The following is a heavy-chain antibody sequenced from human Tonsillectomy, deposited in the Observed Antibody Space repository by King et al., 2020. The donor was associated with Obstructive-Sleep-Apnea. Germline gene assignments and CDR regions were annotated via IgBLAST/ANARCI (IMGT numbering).Heavy chain of an antibody. D-gene: IGHD6-19*01. V-gene: IGHV3-23*04. CDR3: AKDRQWGIFDY. CDR1: GFTFSSYA. J-gene: IGHJ4*02. Sequence: DVQLVESGGGLVKPGGSLRLSCAASGFTFSSYAMSWVRQAPGKGLEWVSAISGSGISTYYADSVKGRFTIYRDNSKNTLYLQMNSLRVEDTAVYYCAKDRQWGIFDYWGQGTLVTVSS. CDR2: ISGSGIST.